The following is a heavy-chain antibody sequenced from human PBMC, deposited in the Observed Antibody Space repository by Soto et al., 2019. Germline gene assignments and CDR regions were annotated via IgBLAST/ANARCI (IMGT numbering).Heavy chain of an antibody. CDR2: INYSGST. J-gene: IGHJ5*02. CDR3: ASWGVVCTSTSCFERWFDP. CDR1: GGSFSGYY. D-gene: IGHD2-2*01. Sequence: PSETLSLTCAVYGGSFSGYYWSWIRQPPGKGLEWIGDINYSGSTNYNPSLKSRVTISVDTSKKQFSLKLSSVTAADTAVYYCASWGVVCTSTSCFERWFDPRAQRIPVTVSS. V-gene: IGHV4-34*01.